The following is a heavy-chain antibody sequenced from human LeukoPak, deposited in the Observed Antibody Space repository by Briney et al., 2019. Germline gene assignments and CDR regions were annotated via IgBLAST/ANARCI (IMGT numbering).Heavy chain of an antibody. D-gene: IGHD5-24*01. V-gene: IGHV3-30*03. CDR1: GFTFSSYG. Sequence: GRSLRLSCAASGFTFSSYGMHWVRQAPGKGLEWVALISYDGSNKYYADSVKGRFTISRDNSKNTVYLQMNSLRVDDTAVYYCARAPPGRKGYNPYYFDYWGQGTRVTVSS. CDR3: ARAPPGRKGYNPYYFDY. J-gene: IGHJ4*02. CDR2: ISYDGSNK.